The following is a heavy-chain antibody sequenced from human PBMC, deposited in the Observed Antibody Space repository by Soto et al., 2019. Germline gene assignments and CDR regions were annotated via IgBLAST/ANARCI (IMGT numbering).Heavy chain of an antibody. D-gene: IGHD6-13*01. CDR1: GFTFSNYA. Sequence: EVQLLESGGGLVQPGGSLRLSCAASGFTFSNYAMTWVRQAPGKGLECVSTINTSGGNTHYADSVKGRFSVSRDNSKNTLSLQMNSLRAEDTAVYYCTTDWQHDSWGQGTLVTVSS. CDR3: TTDWQHDS. J-gene: IGHJ5*01. CDR2: INTSGGNT. V-gene: IGHV3-23*01.